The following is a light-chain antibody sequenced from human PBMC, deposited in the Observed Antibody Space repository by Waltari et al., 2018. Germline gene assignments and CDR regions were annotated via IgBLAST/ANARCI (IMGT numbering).Light chain of an antibody. V-gene: IGLV7-46*01. Sequence: QAVVTQEPSLTVSPGGTVPLTCGSSTGAVPSGHYPYWLQQKPGQAPRTLIYDSYIKQSWTPARFSASLVGGKAVLTLSGAQAEDEAKYYCWLAYTGGIVVFGGGTELAVL. CDR1: TGAVPSGHY. CDR3: WLAYTGGIVV. CDR2: DSY. J-gene: IGLJ2*01.